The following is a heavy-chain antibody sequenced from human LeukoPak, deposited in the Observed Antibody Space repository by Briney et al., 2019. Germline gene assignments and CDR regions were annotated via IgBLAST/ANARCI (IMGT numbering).Heavy chain of an antibody. V-gene: IGHV3-48*04. D-gene: IGHD3-10*01. CDR3: ARDLYYYGSGNYVPGLPDF. CDR1: GFSFSSYS. J-gene: IGHJ4*02. Sequence: GGSLRLSCAASGFSFSSYSMNWVRQAPGKGLEWVSYISSSGSTIYYADSMKGRFTISRDNAKNSLYPQMNSLRAEDTAVYYRARDLYYYGSGNYVPGLPDFWGQGTLVTVSS. CDR2: ISSSGSTI.